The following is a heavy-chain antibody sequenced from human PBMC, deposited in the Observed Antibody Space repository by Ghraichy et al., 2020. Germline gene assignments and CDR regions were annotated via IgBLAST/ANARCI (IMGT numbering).Heavy chain of an antibody. CDR1: GFPFSTYA. D-gene: IGHD2-8*02. J-gene: IGHJ4*02. CDR3: TTGIILADFDY. V-gene: IGHV3-48*02. Sequence: GGSLRLSCSASGFPFSTYAMNWVRQAPGKGLEWVSSISRSSDDIYYADSVKGRFTISRDNAQNTLYLQMNSLRDEDTAVYYCTTGIILADFDYWGQGTLVTVSS. CDR2: ISRSSDDI.